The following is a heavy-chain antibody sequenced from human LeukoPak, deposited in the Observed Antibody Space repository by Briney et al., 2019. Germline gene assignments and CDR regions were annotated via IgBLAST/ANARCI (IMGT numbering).Heavy chain of an antibody. D-gene: IGHD2-15*01. J-gene: IGHJ4*02. CDR1: GGTFSSYA. V-gene: IGHV1-69*01. CDR2: IIPIFGTA. Sequence: GSSVKVSCKASGGTFSSYAISWVRRAPGQGLEWMGGIIPIFGTANYAQKFQGRVTITADESTSTAYMELSSLRSEDTAVYYCASEYCSGGSCYYFDYWGQGTLVTVSS. CDR3: ASEYCSGGSCYYFDY.